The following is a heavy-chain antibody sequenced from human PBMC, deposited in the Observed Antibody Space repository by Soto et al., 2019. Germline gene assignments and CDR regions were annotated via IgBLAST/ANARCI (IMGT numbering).Heavy chain of an antibody. Sequence: GGSLRLSCAASGFTFSSYWMSWVRQAPGKGLEWVANIKQDGSEKYYVDSVKGRFTISRDNAKNSLYLQMNSLRAEDTAVYYCASRGRTYYYYYMDVWGKRTTVTVSS. CDR1: GFTFSSYW. CDR3: ASRGRTYYYYYMDV. V-gene: IGHV3-7*01. CDR2: IKQDGSEK. D-gene: IGHD1-1*01. J-gene: IGHJ6*03.